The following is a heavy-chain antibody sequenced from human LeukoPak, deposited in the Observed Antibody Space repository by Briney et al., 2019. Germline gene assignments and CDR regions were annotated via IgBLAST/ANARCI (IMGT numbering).Heavy chain of an antibody. Sequence: GGSLRLSCAASGFTFSSYGMHWVRQAPGKGLEWVAFIRYDGSNKYYADSVKGRFTISRDNSKLYLQMNSLRAEDTAVYYCAKKGYSNGWRDSYYFDCWGQGTLVTVSS. J-gene: IGHJ4*02. CDR2: IRYDGSNK. D-gene: IGHD6-19*01. V-gene: IGHV3-30*02. CDR1: GFTFSSYG. CDR3: AKKGYSNGWRDSYYFDC.